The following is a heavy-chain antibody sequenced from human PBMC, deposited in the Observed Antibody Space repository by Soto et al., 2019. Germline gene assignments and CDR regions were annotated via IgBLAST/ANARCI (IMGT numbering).Heavy chain of an antibody. Sequence: SETLSLTCTVSGGSISSYYWSWIRQPPGTGLEWIGYIYYSGSTNYNPSLKSRVTISVDTSKNQFSLKLSSVTAADTAVYYCVGSCSSTSCYRDYYYYGMDVWGQGTTVTVSS. V-gene: IGHV4-59*01. J-gene: IGHJ6*02. D-gene: IGHD2-2*01. CDR1: GGSISSYY. CDR2: IYYSGST. CDR3: VGSCSSTSCYRDYYYYGMDV.